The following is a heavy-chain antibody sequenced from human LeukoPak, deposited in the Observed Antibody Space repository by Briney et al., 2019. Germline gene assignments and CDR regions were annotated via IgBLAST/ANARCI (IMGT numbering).Heavy chain of an antibody. V-gene: IGHV3-23*01. CDR2: IRGSGETT. CDR3: AKDLSSGTGRGFDY. J-gene: IGHJ4*02. CDR1: GFPFSAYA. Sequence: GSLRLSCVASGFPFSAYAMSWVRQAPGRGLEWVSGIRGSGETTYYAESVKGRFIIQRDNSKNTLYLQMNSLRAEDTALYYCAKDLSSGTGRGFDYWGQGTLVTASS. D-gene: IGHD3/OR15-3a*01.